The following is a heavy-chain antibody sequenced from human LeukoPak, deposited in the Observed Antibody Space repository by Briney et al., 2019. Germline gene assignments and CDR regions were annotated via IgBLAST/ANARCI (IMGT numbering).Heavy chain of an antibody. D-gene: IGHD3-16*01. CDR1: GGSISSYY. CDR3: ASPYGGHDAFDI. V-gene: IGHV4-59*12. CDR2: INYSGST. Sequence: SETLSLTCTVSGGSISSYYWSWIRQPPGKGLGWIGYINYSGSTNYNPSLKSRVTISVDTSKNQFSLKLSSVTAADTAVYYCASPYGGHDAFDIWGQGTMVTVSS. J-gene: IGHJ3*02.